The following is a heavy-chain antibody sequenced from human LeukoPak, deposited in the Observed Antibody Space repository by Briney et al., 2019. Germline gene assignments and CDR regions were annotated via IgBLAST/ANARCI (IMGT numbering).Heavy chain of an antibody. Sequence: SVKVSCKASGGTFSSYAISWVRQAPGKGLEWMGGIIPIFGTANYAQKFQGRVTITADESTSTAYMELSSLRSEDTAVYYCARSGITIFGVVITNLNYYYGMDVWGQGTTVTVSS. D-gene: IGHD3-3*01. CDR1: GGTFSSYA. CDR2: IIPIFGTA. CDR3: ARSGITIFGVVITNLNYYYGMDV. J-gene: IGHJ6*02. V-gene: IGHV1-69*13.